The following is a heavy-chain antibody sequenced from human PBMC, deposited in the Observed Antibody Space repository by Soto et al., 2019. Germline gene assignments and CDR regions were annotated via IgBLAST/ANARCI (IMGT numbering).Heavy chain of an antibody. D-gene: IGHD3-22*01. CDR1: GYTFTSYG. CDR2: ISAYNGNT. Sequence: ASVKVSCKASGYTFTSYGISWVRQAPGQGLEWMGWISAYNGNTNYAQKLQGRVTMTTDTSTSTAYMELRSLRSEDTAVYYCARTYHYDSGGKTYFYYGMDVWGQGTTVTVSS. V-gene: IGHV1-18*01. CDR3: ARTYHYDSGGKTYFYYGMDV. J-gene: IGHJ6*02.